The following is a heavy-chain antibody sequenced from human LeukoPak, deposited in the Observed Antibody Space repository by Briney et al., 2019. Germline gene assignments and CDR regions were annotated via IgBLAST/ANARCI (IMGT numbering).Heavy chain of an antibody. CDR2: IYPGDSDT. V-gene: IGHV5-51*01. Sequence: GESLKISCKGSGYSFTSYWIGWVRQMPGKGLEWMGIIYPGDSDTRYSPSFQGQVTISADKSISTAYLQWSSLKASDTAMYYCARYYFLVEQWLVNRGAFDIWGQGTMVTVSS. D-gene: IGHD6-19*01. J-gene: IGHJ3*02. CDR3: ARYYFLVEQWLVNRGAFDI. CDR1: GYSFTSYW.